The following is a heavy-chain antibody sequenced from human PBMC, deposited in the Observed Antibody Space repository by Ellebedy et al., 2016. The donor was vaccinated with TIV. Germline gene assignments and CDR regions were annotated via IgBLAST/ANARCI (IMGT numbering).Heavy chain of an antibody. D-gene: IGHD3-3*01. CDR2: IRGKGYGWTT. CDR3: AREGFGAWFDT. V-gene: IGHV3-49*03. CDR1: DDSISSSNSY. Sequence: PGGSLRLSCVVSDDSISSSNSYWGCFRLAPGTGLEWVGFIRGKGYGWTTEYAPSVKGRFTISRDDLNSLLYLEMNILKTDDTAVYYCAREGFGAWFDTWGQGTLVTASS. J-gene: IGHJ5*02.